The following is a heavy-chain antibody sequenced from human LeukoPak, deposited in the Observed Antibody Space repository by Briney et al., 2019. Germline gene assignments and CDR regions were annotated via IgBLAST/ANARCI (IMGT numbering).Heavy chain of an antibody. D-gene: IGHD3-9*01. Sequence: GGSLRLSCAASGFTFSSYAMSWVRQAPGKGLEWVSAIRGSGGSTYYADSVKGRFTISRDNSKNTLYLQMNSLRAEDTAVYYCAKVEGPYYDILTGYYPARVDDYWGQGTLVTVSS. CDR1: GFTFSSYA. CDR2: IRGSGGST. CDR3: AKVEGPYYDILTGYYPARVDDY. V-gene: IGHV3-23*01. J-gene: IGHJ4*02.